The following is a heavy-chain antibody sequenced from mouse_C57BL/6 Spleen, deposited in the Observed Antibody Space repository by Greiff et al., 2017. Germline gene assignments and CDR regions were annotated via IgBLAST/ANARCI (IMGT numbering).Heavy chain of an antibody. CDR2: IYPGDGDT. CDR3: ARGVITTVVESLCDY. J-gene: IGHJ2*01. V-gene: IGHV1-82*01. D-gene: IGHD1-1*01. Sequence: VQLQQSGPELVKPGASVKISCKASGYAFSSSWMNWVKQRPGKGLEWIGRIYPGDGDTNYNGKFKGKATLTADKSSSTAYMQLSSLTSEDSAVXFCARGVITTVVESLCDYWGQGTTLTVAS. CDR1: GYAFSSSW.